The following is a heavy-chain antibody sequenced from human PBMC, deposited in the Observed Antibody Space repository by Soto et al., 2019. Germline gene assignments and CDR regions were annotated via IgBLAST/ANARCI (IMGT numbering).Heavy chain of an antibody. Sequence: GASVKVSCKASGGTFSSYAISWVRQAPGQGLEWMGGNIPIFGTANYAQKFQGRVTITADKSTSTAYMELSSLRSEDTAVYYCPREVPQFALGMDVWGQGTTVTVSS. J-gene: IGHJ6*02. CDR1: GGTFSSYA. CDR3: PREVPQFALGMDV. CDR2: NIPIFGTA. V-gene: IGHV1-69*06. D-gene: IGHD3-10*01.